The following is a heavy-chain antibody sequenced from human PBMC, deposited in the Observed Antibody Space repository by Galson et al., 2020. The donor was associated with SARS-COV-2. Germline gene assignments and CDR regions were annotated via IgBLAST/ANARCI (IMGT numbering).Heavy chain of an antibody. CDR3: YSGYDLRL. D-gene: IGHD5-12*01. CDR2: ISSSSSYI. Sequence: GESLKICCAASGFTFSSYSMNWVRQAPGKRLELVSSISSSSSYIYYGDSVKGRFTISRDNAKNSVYLQMNSLRAEDTAVYYCYSGYDLRLWGQGTLVTVSS. V-gene: IGHV3-21*01. CDR1: GFTFSSYS. J-gene: IGHJ4*02.